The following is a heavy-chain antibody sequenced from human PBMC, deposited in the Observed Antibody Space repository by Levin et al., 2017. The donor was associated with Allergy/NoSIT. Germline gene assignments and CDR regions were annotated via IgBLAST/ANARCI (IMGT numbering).Heavy chain of an antibody. CDR3: ARDGTGYGYAH. CDR2: ISTKNGDT. CDR1: GYIFTTYG. D-gene: IGHD5-18*01. Sequence: EASVKVSCKASGYIFTTYGISWVRQAPGQGLEWLGWISTKNGDTNYARSLQGRGTMTTDTSTSTAYLELRSLRSDDTAVYYCARDGTGYGYAHWGQGSLVTVSS. V-gene: IGHV1-18*01. J-gene: IGHJ4*02.